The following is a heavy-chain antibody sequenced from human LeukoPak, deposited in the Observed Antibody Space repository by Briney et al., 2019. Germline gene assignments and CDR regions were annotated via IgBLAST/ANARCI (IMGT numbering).Heavy chain of an antibody. CDR1: GYTFTVYY. Sequence: LGASVKVSCKASGYTFTVYYIHWVRQAPGQGLEWMGWINPNSGGTNYVQKFQGRVTMTRDTSISTAYMELSRLRSDDTAVYYCARDRDCSSTSCYSVWFDPWGQGTLVTVSA. CDR2: INPNSGGT. V-gene: IGHV1-2*02. D-gene: IGHD2-2*01. J-gene: IGHJ5*02. CDR3: ARDRDCSSTSCYSVWFDP.